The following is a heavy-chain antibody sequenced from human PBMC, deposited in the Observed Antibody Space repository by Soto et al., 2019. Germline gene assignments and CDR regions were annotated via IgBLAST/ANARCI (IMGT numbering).Heavy chain of an antibody. Sequence: QVQLVESGGGVLQAGRSLRLSCAASGFTFSSYGMHWVRQAPGKGLEWVAVISYDGSNKYYADSVKGRFTISRDNSKNTLYLQMNSLRAEDTAVYYCATSAVNYGMDVWGQGTTVTVSS. V-gene: IGHV3-30*03. CDR2: ISYDGSNK. CDR1: GFTFSSYG. J-gene: IGHJ6*02. CDR3: ATSAVNYGMDV.